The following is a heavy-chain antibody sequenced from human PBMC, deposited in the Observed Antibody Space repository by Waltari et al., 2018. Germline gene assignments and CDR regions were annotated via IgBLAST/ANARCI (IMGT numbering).Heavy chain of an antibody. D-gene: IGHD3-22*01. V-gene: IGHV4-38-2*02. CDR3: AREYDSSGYCFGY. Sequence: VQLLESGGGLVQPGGSLRLSCAASGFTFSSYAMSWVRQAPGKGLEWIWSIYYSGSTSYNPSLMRRVTISVATSKNQFSLKLSSGTAADTAVYYCAREYDSSGYCFGYWGQGTLVTVSS. CDR2: IYYSGST. CDR1: GFTFSSYA. J-gene: IGHJ4*02.